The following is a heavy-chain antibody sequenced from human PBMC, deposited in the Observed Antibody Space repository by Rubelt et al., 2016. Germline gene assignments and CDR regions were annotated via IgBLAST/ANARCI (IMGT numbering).Heavy chain of an antibody. Sequence: LKPSETLSLTCAVYGGSFSGYYWSWIRQPPGKGLEWIGEINHSGSTNYNPSLKSRVTISVDTSKNQFSLKLSSVTAADTAVYYCARIREGITMVRGIPSWGQGTLVTVSS. CDR3: ARIREGITMVRGIPS. V-gene: IGHV4-34*01. CDR1: GGSFSGYY. J-gene: IGHJ5*02. CDR2: INHSGST. D-gene: IGHD3-10*01.